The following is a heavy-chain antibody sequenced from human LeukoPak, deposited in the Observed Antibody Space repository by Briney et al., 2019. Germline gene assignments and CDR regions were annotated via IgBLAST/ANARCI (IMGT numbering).Heavy chain of an antibody. J-gene: IGHJ4*02. D-gene: IGHD3-3*01. CDR3: ARRGLRFLEYYFDY. CDR1: GFTFSSYW. V-gene: IGHV3-7*01. CDR2: IKQDGSEK. Sequence: GGSLRLSCAASGFTFSSYWMSWVRQAPGKGLEWVANIKQDGSEKYYVDSVKGRFTISRDDAKNSLYLQMNSLRAEDTAVYYCARRGLRFLEYYFDYWGQGTLVTVSS.